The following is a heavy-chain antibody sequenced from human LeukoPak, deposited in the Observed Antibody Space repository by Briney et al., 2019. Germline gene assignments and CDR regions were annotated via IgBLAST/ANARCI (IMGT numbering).Heavy chain of an antibody. CDR2: IYPADSDT. V-gene: IGHV5-51*01. D-gene: IGHD2/OR15-2a*01. Sequence: GESLKISCKDSPYYFINFWIGWVRQMPGKGLEWMGIIYPADSDTRYNPSFQGHVTISADRSASTAYLQWHSLKASDTAIYYCARGINDEYFQSWGQGTQVTVSS. CDR3: ARGINDEYFQS. J-gene: IGHJ1*01. CDR1: PYYFINFW.